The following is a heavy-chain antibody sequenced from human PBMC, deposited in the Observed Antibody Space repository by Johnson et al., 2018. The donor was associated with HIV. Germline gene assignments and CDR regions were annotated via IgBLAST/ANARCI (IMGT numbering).Heavy chain of an antibody. D-gene: IGHD2-2*01. CDR1: VFIFDDYA. Sequence: VQLVESGGGVVQPGRSLRLSCAASVFIFDDYAMYWVRQAPGKGLEWVSGISWNSGSIDYADSVKGRFTISRDNAKNSLYLQMNSLTVEDTALYYCAKTAAADAFDIWGQGTMVTVSS. CDR3: AKTAAADAFDI. V-gene: IGHV3-9*01. CDR2: ISWNSGSI. J-gene: IGHJ3*02.